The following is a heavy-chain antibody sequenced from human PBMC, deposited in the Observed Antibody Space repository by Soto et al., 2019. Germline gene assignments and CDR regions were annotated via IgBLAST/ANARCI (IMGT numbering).Heavy chain of an antibody. CDR1: GFTFSKYG. J-gene: IGHJ4*02. CDR2: IWYDGSSQ. V-gene: IGHV3-33*01. CDR3: AVYAFDSVFDC. Sequence: QVLLVESGGGVVQPGMSLRLSCAASGFTFSKYGIHWVRQAPGKGLEWVGFIWYDGSSQYYADSVKGRFTISRDNSKNTVSLHINSLRVEDTAVSSCAVYAFDSVFDCWGQGTLVSVSS. D-gene: IGHD1-20*01.